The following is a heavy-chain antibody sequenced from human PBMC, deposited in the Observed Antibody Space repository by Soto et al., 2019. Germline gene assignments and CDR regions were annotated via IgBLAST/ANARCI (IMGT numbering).Heavy chain of an antibody. D-gene: IGHD6-25*01. J-gene: IGHJ4*02. V-gene: IGHV1-69*13. CDR3: ARVNPLGYYLDY. Sequence: SVKVSCKASGGTFSSYAISWVRQAPGQGLEWMGGIIPIFGTANYAQKFQGRVTITADESTSTAYMELSSLRSEDTAVYYCARVNPLGYYLDYWGQGTLVTVSS. CDR2: IIPIFGTA. CDR1: GGTFSSYA.